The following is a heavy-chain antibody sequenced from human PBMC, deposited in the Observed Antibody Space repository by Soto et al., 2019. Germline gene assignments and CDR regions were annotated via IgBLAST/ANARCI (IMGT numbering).Heavy chain of an antibody. CDR2: IYYSGST. CDR1: GGSISSSSYY. V-gene: IGHV4-39*01. D-gene: IGHD3-22*01. CDR3: ATHLITIKVVFITKNWFAP. Sequence: SETLSLTCTVSGGSISSSSYYWGWIRQPPGKGLEWIGSIYYSGSTYYNPSLKSRVTISVDTSKNQFSLKLSSVTAADTAVYYCATHLITIKVVFITKNWFAPGGQEPLVPFPS. J-gene: IGHJ5*02.